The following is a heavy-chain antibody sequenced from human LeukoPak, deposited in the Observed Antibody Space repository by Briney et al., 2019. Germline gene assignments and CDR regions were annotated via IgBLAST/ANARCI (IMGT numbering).Heavy chain of an antibody. CDR1: GFTFSNYW. CDR3: AREDQPRGTFDY. CDR2: IKQDGSEK. D-gene: IGHD2-15*01. J-gene: IGHJ4*02. V-gene: IGHV3-7*05. Sequence: GSLRLSCAASGFTFSNYWMSWVRQAPGKGLEWVANIKQDGSEKYYVDSVKGRFTISRDNAKNSLYLQMNSLRAEDTALYYCAREDQPRGTFDYWGQGILVTVSS.